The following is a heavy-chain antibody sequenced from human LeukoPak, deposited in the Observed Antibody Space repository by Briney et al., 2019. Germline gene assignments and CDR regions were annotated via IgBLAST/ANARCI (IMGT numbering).Heavy chain of an antibody. V-gene: IGHV3-7*04. CDR2: IKQDGSEK. D-gene: IGHD5-18*01. Sequence: GGSLRLSCAASGFSFNSYWTSWVRQAPGKGLDWVANIKQDGSEKDYVDSVKGRFTISRDNAKDSVYLQMNSLRAEDTAVYYCARARIGYTRYDAFGIWGQGTMVTVSS. CDR3: ARARIGYTRYDAFGI. J-gene: IGHJ3*02. CDR1: GFSFNSYW.